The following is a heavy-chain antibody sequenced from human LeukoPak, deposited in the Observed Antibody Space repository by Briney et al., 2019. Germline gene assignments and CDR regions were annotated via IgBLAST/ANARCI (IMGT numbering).Heavy chain of an antibody. V-gene: IGHV3-7*03. CDR1: GFTFSSYA. D-gene: IGHD5-18*01. CDR3: ARRPGGYSYGYYAY. CDR2: INQDGSER. Sequence: GGSLRLSCAASGFTFSSYAMSWVRQAPGKGLEWLANINQDGSERGYVDSVKGRFTISRDNAKYSLYLQMNSLRAEDTAVYYCARRPGGYSYGYYAYWGQGTLVTVSS. J-gene: IGHJ4*02.